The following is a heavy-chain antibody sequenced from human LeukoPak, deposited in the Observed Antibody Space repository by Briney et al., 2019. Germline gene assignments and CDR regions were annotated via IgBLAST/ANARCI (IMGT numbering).Heavy chain of an antibody. CDR2: IYYSGST. CDR1: GGSISSSSYY. J-gene: IGHJ2*01. D-gene: IGHD3-22*01. Sequence: SETLSLTCTVSGGSISSSSYYWGWIRQPPGKGLEWIGSIYYSGSTYYNPSLKSRVTISVDTSKNQFSLKLSSVTAADTAVYYCARHATMIVADYWYFDLWGRGTLVTVSS. V-gene: IGHV4-39*01. CDR3: ARHATMIVADYWYFDL.